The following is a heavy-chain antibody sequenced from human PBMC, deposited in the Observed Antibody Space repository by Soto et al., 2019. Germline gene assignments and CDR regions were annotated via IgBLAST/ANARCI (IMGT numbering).Heavy chain of an antibody. J-gene: IGHJ6*02. CDR1: GYTFTIYG. D-gene: IGHD6-19*01. V-gene: IGHV1-18*04. Sequence: QVQLVQYGAEVKKPGASVKLSCKASGYTFTIYGISWVRQAPAKGFEWMGWIIDDNGNTNYAQKLQGRVTMTTDTSTRTAYMELRSLRSDDTAVYYWARDGNRDSSGWTIYYYYGMDFWCQGTTVTVSS. CDR2: IIDDNGNT. CDR3: ARDGNRDSSGWTIYYYYGMDF.